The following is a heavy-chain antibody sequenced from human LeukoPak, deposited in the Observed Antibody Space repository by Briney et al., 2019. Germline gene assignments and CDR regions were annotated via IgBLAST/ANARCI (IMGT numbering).Heavy chain of an antibody. CDR2: IRYDGSNK. V-gene: IGHV3-30*02. CDR1: GFTFNNYG. D-gene: IGHD3-9*01. J-gene: IGHJ4*02. CDR3: AKEYDILTGPTDFDY. Sequence: GGSLRLSCAASGFTFNNYGIHWVRQAPGKGLEWVAFIRYDGSNKYYADSVKGRFTISRDNSKNTLYLQMNSLRAEDTAVYYCAKEYDILTGPTDFDYWGQGTLVTVSS.